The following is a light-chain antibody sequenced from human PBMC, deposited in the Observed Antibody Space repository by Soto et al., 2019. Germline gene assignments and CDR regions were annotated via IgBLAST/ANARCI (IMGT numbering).Light chain of an antibody. V-gene: IGLV1-44*01. Sequence: QSVLTQPPSMSGTPGQRVTISCSGGSSNIGSNSVNWYQHLPGTTPKVLIYSNVQRPSGVPDRFSGSKSGTSASLAIRGLQSEDEADYYCAAWDDSLSGPVFGGGTKLTVL. J-gene: IGLJ3*02. CDR1: SSNIGSNS. CDR2: SNV. CDR3: AAWDDSLSGPV.